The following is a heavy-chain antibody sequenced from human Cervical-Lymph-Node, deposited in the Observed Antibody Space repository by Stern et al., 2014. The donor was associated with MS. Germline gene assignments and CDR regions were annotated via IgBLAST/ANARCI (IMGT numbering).Heavy chain of an antibody. CDR1: GGTFSSYA. CDR3: ARETGLDYYYYGMDV. J-gene: IGHJ6*02. CDR2: IIPILGIA. Sequence: VQLVESGAEVKKPGSSVKVSCKASGGTFSSYAISWVRQAPGQGLEWMGRIIPILGIANYAQKFQGRVTITADKSTSTAYMELSSLRSEDTAVYYCARETGLDYYYYGMDVWGQGTTVTVSS. V-gene: IGHV1-69*09.